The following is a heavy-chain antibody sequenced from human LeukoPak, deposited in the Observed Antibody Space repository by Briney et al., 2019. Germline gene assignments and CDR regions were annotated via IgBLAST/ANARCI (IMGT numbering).Heavy chain of an antibody. CDR3: ARSTSVATIDY. J-gene: IGHJ4*02. V-gene: IGHV4-34*01. Sequence: SETLSLTCAVYGGSFSGYYWSWIRQPPGKGLEWIGEINHSGSTNYNPSLKSRVTISVDTSKNQFSLKLSSVTAADAAVYYCARSTSVATIDYWGQGTLVTVSS. CDR1: GGSFSGYY. D-gene: IGHD5-12*01. CDR2: INHSGST.